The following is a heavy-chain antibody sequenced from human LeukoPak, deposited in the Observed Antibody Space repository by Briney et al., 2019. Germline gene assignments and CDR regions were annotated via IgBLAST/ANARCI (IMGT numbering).Heavy chain of an antibody. CDR2: INPNSGST. J-gene: IGHJ4*02. D-gene: IGHD4-11*01. V-gene: IGHV1-2*02. CDR3: ARDRTTVTIFDY. Sequence: ASVKVSCKASGYSFTDYYIHWVRQAPGQGLEWMGWINPNSGSTNYAQMFQGRVTMTWDTSISTAYMELSRLRSDDTAVYYCARDRTTVTIFDYWGQGTLVTVSS. CDR1: GYSFTDYY.